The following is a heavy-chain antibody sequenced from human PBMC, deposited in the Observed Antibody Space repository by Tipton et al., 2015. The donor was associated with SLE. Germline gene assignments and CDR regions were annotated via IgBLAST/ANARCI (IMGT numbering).Heavy chain of an antibody. V-gene: IGHV4-59*11. Sequence: TLSLTCTVSGGSISSHYWSWIRQPPGKGLEWIGYIYYSGSTNYNPSLKSRVTISVDTSKNQFSLKLSSVTAADPAVYYCARAAGSDYYGMDVWGQGTTVSVSS. CDR3: ARAAGSDYYGMDV. CDR1: GGSISSHY. D-gene: IGHD6-19*01. CDR2: IYYSGST. J-gene: IGHJ6*02.